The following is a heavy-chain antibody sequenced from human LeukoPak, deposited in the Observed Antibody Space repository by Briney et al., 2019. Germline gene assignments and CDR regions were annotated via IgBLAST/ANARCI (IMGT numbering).Heavy chain of an antibody. CDR1: GYTFTSYG. Sequence: GASVKVSCKASGYTFTSYGISWVRQAPGQGLEWMGWISAYNGNTNYAQKLQGRVTMTTDTSTSTAYVELRSLRSDDTAVYYCARDNPAAAGPDAFDIWGQGTMVTVSS. V-gene: IGHV1-18*01. CDR2: ISAYNGNT. D-gene: IGHD6-13*01. CDR3: ARDNPAAAGPDAFDI. J-gene: IGHJ3*02.